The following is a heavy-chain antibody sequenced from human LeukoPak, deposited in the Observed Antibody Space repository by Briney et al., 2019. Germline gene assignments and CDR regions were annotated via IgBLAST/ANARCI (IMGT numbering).Heavy chain of an antibody. V-gene: IGHV1-46*01. Sequence: GASVEVSCKASGYXFTTYYMHWVRQAPGQGLEWMGMISPSGGSTSYPQKFQGRVTLTRDTSTSTVYMELSSLISEDTAVYFCARDGVAGTYYFDYWGQGTLVTVSS. CDR3: ARDGVAGTYYFDY. CDR2: ISPSGGST. J-gene: IGHJ4*02. D-gene: IGHD6-19*01. CDR1: GYXFTTYY.